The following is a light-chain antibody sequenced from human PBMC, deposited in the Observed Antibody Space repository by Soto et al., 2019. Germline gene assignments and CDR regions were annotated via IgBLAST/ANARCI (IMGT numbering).Light chain of an antibody. J-gene: IGKJ4*01. V-gene: IGKV3-20*01. CDR3: RQYASSPLLT. CDR2: GAS. CDR1: QSVSSSY. Sequence: EIVLTQSPGTLSLSPGERATLSCRASQSVSSSYLAWYQQKPGQAPRLLIYGASSRATGIPDRFSGSGSGTDFTLSISRLEPEDFAVYYCRQYASSPLLTFGGGTKVDIK.